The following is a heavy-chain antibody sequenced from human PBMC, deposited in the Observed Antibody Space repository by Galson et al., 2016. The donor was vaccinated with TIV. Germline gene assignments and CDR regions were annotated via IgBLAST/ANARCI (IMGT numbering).Heavy chain of an antibody. CDR1: GGSLSDYY. D-gene: IGHD2-15*01. CDR3: ARVRRGNVGVVDATDAFDT. V-gene: IGHV4-34*01. J-gene: IGHJ3*02. Sequence: SETLSLTCAVYGGSLSDYYWSWIRQPPGKGLEWIGEINHSGHTHHNPSLKSRVTISLDTSKNQFSLTLTSVTAADTALFYCARVRRGNVGVVDATDAFDTWDQGTMVTVSS. CDR2: INHSGHT.